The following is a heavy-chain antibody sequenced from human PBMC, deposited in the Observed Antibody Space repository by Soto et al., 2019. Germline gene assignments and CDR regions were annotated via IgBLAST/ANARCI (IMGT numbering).Heavy chain of an antibody. CDR2: ISGSGGIR. J-gene: IGHJ3*02. V-gene: IGHV3-23*01. CDR1: GFIFSSYA. D-gene: IGHD4-17*01. Sequence: EVQLLESGGGLVQPGGSLRLSCAASGFIFSSYAMSWVRQAPGKGLEWVSLISGSGGIRHYADSVKGRFTISRDNSKNTMYLQMNSLTAEDSALYYCANLVGYGGIRADAFDIWGQGTMVTVSS. CDR3: ANLVGYGGIRADAFDI.